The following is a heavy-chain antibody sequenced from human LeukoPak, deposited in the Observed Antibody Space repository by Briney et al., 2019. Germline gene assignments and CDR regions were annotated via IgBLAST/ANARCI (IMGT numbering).Heavy chain of an antibody. CDR2: IKQDGSEK. J-gene: IGHJ6*03. Sequence: GGSLRLSCAASGFTFSSYWMSWVRQAPGKGLEWVANIKQDGSEKYYVDSVKGRFTISRDNAKDSLYLQMNSLRAEDTAVYFCARVRRAKRQNRYSFYYYMDVWGKGTTVTVSS. CDR3: ARVRRAKRQNRYSFYYYMDV. V-gene: IGHV3-7*01. CDR1: GFTFSSYW. D-gene: IGHD1-14*01.